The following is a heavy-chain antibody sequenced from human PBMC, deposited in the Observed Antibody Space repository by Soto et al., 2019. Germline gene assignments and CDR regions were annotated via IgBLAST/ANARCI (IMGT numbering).Heavy chain of an antibody. J-gene: IGHJ5*02. V-gene: IGHV1-8*01. CDR2: MNPNSGNT. D-gene: IGHD6-13*01. CDR1: GYTFTSYD. Sequence: QVQLVQSGAEVKKPGASVKVSCKASGYTFTSYDINWVRQATGQGLEWMGWMNPNSGNTGYAQKSQARVTMTRHTSISTAYMELCSLRSEDTAVYYCARGAFYSSSWYGWFDPWGQGTLVTVSS. CDR3: ARGAFYSSSWYGWFDP.